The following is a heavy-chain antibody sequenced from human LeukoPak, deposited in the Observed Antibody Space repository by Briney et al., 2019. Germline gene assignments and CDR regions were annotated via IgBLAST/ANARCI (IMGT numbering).Heavy chain of an antibody. J-gene: IGHJ6*03. Sequence: GGSLRLSCAASGFTFSSYWMSWVRQAAGKGLEWVSTISGSGDRTYYADSVKGRFTISRDNSMNTLYLQMNSLRAEDTAVYYCAKVAYGDYEHYYYYMDVWGKGTTVTISS. CDR2: ISGSGDRT. CDR3: AKVAYGDYEHYYYYMDV. CDR1: GFTFSSYW. V-gene: IGHV3-23*01. D-gene: IGHD4-17*01.